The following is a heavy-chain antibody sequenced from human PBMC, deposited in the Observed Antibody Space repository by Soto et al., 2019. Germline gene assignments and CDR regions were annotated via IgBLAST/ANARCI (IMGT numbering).Heavy chain of an antibody. D-gene: IGHD3-9*01. V-gene: IGHV3-48*03. Sequence: DVQLVESGGGLVQPGGSLRLSCAASGFSFSSCEMSWVRQAPGKGLEWVSYISGSGTSTQYSDSVKGRFTISRDNAKNSLHLQMNSLGAGDTAVYYCASKIVTPGYHYYDYWGQGTVVTVSS. CDR1: GFSFSSCE. J-gene: IGHJ4*02. CDR3: ASKIVTPGYHYYDY. CDR2: ISGSGTST.